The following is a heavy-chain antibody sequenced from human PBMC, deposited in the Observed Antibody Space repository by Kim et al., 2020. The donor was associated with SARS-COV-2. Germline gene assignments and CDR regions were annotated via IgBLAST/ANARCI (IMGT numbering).Heavy chain of an antibody. CDR1: GYTFTSYA. Sequence: ASVKVSCKASGYTFTSYAMNWVRQAPGQGLEWMGWINTNTGNPTYAQGFTGRFVFSLDTSVSTAYLQISSLKAEDTAVYYCARSVTPDIVVVVAATEARFDYWGQGTLVTVSS. V-gene: IGHV7-4-1*02. CDR3: ARSVTPDIVVVVAATEARFDY. D-gene: IGHD2-15*01. J-gene: IGHJ4*02. CDR2: INTNTGNP.